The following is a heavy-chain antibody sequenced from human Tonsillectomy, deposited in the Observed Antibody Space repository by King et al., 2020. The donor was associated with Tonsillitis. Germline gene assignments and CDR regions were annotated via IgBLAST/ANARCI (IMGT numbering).Heavy chain of an antibody. J-gene: IGHJ4*02. CDR2: IYNDGVT. CDR3: ARQVSSYSTYDY. CDR1: GLTVSSDY. V-gene: IGHV3-53*01. Sequence: VQLVESGGGLIQLGGSLRLSCVVSGLTVSSDYMSWVRQPPGKGLEWVSAIYNDGVTYYADSVKGRFTISRENSKKTVYLQMNSLRAEDTALYYCARQVSSYSTYDYWGQGTLVTVSS. D-gene: IGHD2-15*01.